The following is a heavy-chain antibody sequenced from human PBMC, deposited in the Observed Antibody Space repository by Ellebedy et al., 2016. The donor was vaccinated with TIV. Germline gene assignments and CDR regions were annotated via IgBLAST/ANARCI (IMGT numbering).Heavy chain of an antibody. J-gene: IGHJ3*02. V-gene: IGHV3-7*01. D-gene: IGHD4-17*01. CDR1: GFNFRSYW. CDR3: ATDGSYGDYRAPTHAFQI. CDR2: IKQDGSEK. Sequence: GESLKISCAASGFNFRSYWMSWVRQAPGKGLEWVANIKQDGSEKYYVDSVKGRFTISRDNAKNSLYLQMSSLRVEDTAVFYCATDGSYGDYRAPTHAFQIWGRGTLVTVSS.